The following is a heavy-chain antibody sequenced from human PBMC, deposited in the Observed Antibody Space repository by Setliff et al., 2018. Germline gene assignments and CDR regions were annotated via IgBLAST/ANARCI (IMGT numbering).Heavy chain of an antibody. Sequence: GGSLRLSCAASGVTVSAYDMSWVRQAPGKGLEWVSLLDNDGSTYYSNSVKGRFTISRGTSKNTLYLQMSSLRTEDTAMYYCAKGFQGKNVGTFDSWGHGILVTVSS. CDR1: GVTVSAYD. CDR2: LDNDGST. J-gene: IGHJ4*01. CDR3: AKGFQGKNVGTFDS. D-gene: IGHD1-7*01. V-gene: IGHV3-53*01.